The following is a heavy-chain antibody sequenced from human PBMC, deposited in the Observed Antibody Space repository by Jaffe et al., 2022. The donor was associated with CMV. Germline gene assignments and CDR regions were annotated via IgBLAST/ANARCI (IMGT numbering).Heavy chain of an antibody. V-gene: IGHV3-21*01. CDR1: GFTFSSYS. CDR3: ARDTGRGTAMVLYYFDY. D-gene: IGHD5-18*01. J-gene: IGHJ4*02. Sequence: EVQLVESGGGLVKPGGSLRLSCAASGFTFSSYSMNWVRQAPGKGLEWVSSISSSSSYIYYADSVKGRFTISRDNAKNSLYLQMNSLRAEDTAVYYCARDTGRGTAMVLYYFDYWGQGTLVTVSS. CDR2: ISSSSSYI.